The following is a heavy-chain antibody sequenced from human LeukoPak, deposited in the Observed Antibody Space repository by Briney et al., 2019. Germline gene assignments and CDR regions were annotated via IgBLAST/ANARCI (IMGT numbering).Heavy chain of an antibody. Sequence: PSETLSLTCAVYGGSFSGYYWSWIRQPPGKGLEWIGEINHSGSTNYSPSLKSRVTVSVDTSKNQFSLKLSSMTAADTAVYYCARGSRDGYNYWVYWGQGTPVTVSS. CDR3: ARGSRDGYNYWVY. V-gene: IGHV4-34*01. D-gene: IGHD5-24*01. CDR2: INHSGST. CDR1: GGSFSGYY. J-gene: IGHJ4*02.